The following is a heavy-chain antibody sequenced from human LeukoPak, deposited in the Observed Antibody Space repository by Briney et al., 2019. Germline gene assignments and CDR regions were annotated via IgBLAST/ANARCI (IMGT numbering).Heavy chain of an antibody. Sequence: GGSLRLSCAASGFSFSTYAMSWDRQAPGKGLEWVSVISSSSVDTYYADSVKGRFRVSRDNSKSTLYLQMNSLRAEDTAVYYCASGTYRLGDYWGQGTLVAVSS. CDR3: ASGTYRLGDY. D-gene: IGHD3-10*01. CDR2: ISSSSVDT. V-gene: IGHV3-23*01. J-gene: IGHJ4*02. CDR1: GFSFSTYA.